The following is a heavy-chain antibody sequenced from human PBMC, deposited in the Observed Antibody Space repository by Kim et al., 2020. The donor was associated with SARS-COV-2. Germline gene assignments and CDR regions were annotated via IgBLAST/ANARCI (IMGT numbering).Heavy chain of an antibody. CDR2: IYYSGST. J-gene: IGHJ2*01. Sequence: SETLSLTCTVSGGSISSGGYYWSWIRQHPGKGLEWIGYIYYSGSTYYNPSLKSRVTISVDTTKNQFSLKLSSVTAADTAVYYCARDLEGGGNFDLWGRGTLVTVSS. CDR3: ARDLEGGGNFDL. V-gene: IGHV4-31*03. D-gene: IGHD3-16*01. CDR1: GGSISSGGYY.